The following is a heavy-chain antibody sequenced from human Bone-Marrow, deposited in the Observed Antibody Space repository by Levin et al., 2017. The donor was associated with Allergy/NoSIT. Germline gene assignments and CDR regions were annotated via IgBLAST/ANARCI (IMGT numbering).Heavy chain of an antibody. V-gene: IGHV3-74*01. Sequence: PTGGSLRLSCVASGFTFSSYWMHWVRQAPGKGLVWVSRINSDVSITSYADSVKGRFTISRDNAKNTLYLQMNSLRAEDTAVYYCARGYHYGSGTPDYWGQGTLVTVSS. D-gene: IGHD3-10*01. J-gene: IGHJ4*02. CDR2: INSDVSIT. CDR3: ARGYHYGSGTPDY. CDR1: GFTFSSYW.